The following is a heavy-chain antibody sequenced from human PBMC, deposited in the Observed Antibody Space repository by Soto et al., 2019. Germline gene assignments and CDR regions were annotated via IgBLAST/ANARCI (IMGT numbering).Heavy chain of an antibody. D-gene: IGHD5-18*01. CDR2: IIPIFGTA. Sequence: QVQLVQSGAEVKKPGSSVKVSCKASGGTFSSYAISWVRQAPGQGLEWMGGIIPIFGTANCAQKFQGRVTITADESTSTAYMELSSLRSDATAVHYCEGTWIQLWAREARFDPWGQGTLVTGSS. V-gene: IGHV1-69*01. CDR3: EGTWIQLWAREARFDP. J-gene: IGHJ5*02. CDR1: GGTFSSYA.